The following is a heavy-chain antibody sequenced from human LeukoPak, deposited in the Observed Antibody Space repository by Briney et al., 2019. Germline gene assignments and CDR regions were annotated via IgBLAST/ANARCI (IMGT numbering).Heavy chain of an antibody. CDR1: GINFHDYW. V-gene: IGHV3-7*01. Sequence: GGSLRLSCAVSGINFHDYWMTWVRQAPGKGLEWVANINQDGSEKNFVGSVEGRFTISRDNAKNTLYLQMNSLRAEDTAVYYCAREYAKKEYYFDYWGQGTLVTVSS. CDR3: AREYAKKEYYFDY. J-gene: IGHJ4*02. D-gene: IGHD2-2*01. CDR2: INQDGSEK.